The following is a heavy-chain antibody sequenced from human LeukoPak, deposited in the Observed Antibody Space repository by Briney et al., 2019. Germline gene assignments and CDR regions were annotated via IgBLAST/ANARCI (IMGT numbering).Heavy chain of an antibody. CDR2: ISGSGGST. V-gene: IGHV3-23*01. CDR3: AKAGTGYYFYFDY. CDR1: GFTFTTSV. Sequence: GGSLRLSCAASGFTFTTSVLSWVRQAPGKGLEWVSTISGSGGSTYYADSVKGQFTISTDNSKNTLYLQMNSLGAEDTAVYYCAKAGTGYYFYFDYWGQGTLVTVSS. D-gene: IGHD3/OR15-3a*01. J-gene: IGHJ4*02.